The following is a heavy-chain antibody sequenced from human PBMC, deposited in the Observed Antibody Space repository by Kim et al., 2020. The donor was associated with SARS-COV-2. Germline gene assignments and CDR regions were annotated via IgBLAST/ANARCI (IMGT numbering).Heavy chain of an antibody. CDR3: ARGFRVKRGYSYGPPFDY. V-gene: IGHV4-34*01. CDR1: GGSFSGYY. Sequence: SETLSLTCAVYGGSFSGYYWSWIRQPPGKGLEWIGEINHSGSTNYNPSLKSRVTISVDTSKNQFSLKLSSVTAADTAVYYCARGFRVKRGYSYGPPFDYWGQGTLVTVSS. J-gene: IGHJ4*02. D-gene: IGHD5-18*01. CDR2: INHSGST.